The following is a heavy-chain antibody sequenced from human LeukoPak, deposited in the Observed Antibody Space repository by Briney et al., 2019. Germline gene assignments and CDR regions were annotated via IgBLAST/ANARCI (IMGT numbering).Heavy chain of an antibody. V-gene: IGHV1-69*13. CDR3: ASLLGYCSGGSCYSIFFQH. CDR2: IIPIFGTA. CDR1: GGTFSSYA. Sequence: ASVKVSCKASGGTFSSYAISWVRQAPGQGLEWMGGIIPIFGTANYAQKFQGRVTITADESTSTAYMELSSLRSEDTAVYYCASLLGYCSGGSCYSIFFQHWGQGTLVTVSP. J-gene: IGHJ1*01. D-gene: IGHD2-15*01.